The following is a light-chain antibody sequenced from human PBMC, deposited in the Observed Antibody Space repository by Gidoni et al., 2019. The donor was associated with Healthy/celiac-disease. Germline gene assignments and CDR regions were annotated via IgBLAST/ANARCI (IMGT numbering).Light chain of an antibody. Sequence: DIKMTQSPSSRSASVGDRVTITCRASQSISSYLNWYQQKPGKAPKLLIYAASSLQSGVPSRFSGSGSGTDFTLTISSLQPEDFATYYCQQSYSTPLTFGPGTKVDIK. CDR3: QQSYSTPLT. CDR1: QSISSY. CDR2: AAS. V-gene: IGKV1-39*01. J-gene: IGKJ3*01.